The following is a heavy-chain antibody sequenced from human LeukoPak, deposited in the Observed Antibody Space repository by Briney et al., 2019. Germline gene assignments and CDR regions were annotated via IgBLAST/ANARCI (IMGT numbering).Heavy chain of an antibody. Sequence: PGGSLRLSCAASGFTFSSHWMTWVRQAPGKGLEWVANIKQDGSYKHYVDSVKGRFTISRDNAKNSLYLQMNSLTAEDTAVYYCARDGYGSGSHDYWGRGTLVTVSS. CDR1: GFTFSSHW. J-gene: IGHJ4*02. D-gene: IGHD3-10*01. CDR3: ARDGYGSGSHDY. CDR2: IKQDGSYK. V-gene: IGHV3-7*04.